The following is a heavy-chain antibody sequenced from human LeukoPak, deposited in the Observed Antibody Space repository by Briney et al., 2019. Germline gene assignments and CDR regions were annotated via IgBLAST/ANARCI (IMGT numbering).Heavy chain of an antibody. D-gene: IGHD3/OR15-3a*01. CDR3: ARGPQGLDWLPFFDP. CDR1: GFTFSSYS. Sequence: GGSLRLSCAASGFTFSSYSMDWVRQAPGKGLEWVSSLSSSSSYIYYADSVKGRFTISRDNAKNSLYLQMNSLRAEDTAVYYCARGPQGLDWLPFFDPWGQGTLVTVSS. V-gene: IGHV3-21*01. CDR2: LSSSSSYI. J-gene: IGHJ5*02.